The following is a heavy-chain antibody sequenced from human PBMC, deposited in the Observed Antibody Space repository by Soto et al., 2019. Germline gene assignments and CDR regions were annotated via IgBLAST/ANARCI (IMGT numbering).Heavy chain of an antibody. CDR3: AKDKGDSSDYYYAFDS. D-gene: IGHD3-22*01. J-gene: IGHJ4*02. CDR1: GFTFDDYA. CDR2: ISWNSGTI. Sequence: EVQLVESGGGLVQPGRSLRLSCAASGFTFDDYAMHWVRQAPGKGLEWVSGISWNSGTIGYSDSVKGRFTISRDNAKNSLYLQMNSLRVEDTAFYYCAKDKGDSSDYYYAFDSWGQGTLVTVSS. V-gene: IGHV3-9*01.